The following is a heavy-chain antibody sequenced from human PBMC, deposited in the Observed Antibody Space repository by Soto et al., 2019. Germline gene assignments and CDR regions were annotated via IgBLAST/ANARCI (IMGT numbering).Heavy chain of an antibody. CDR3: ATVAYVYLWEYYFDF. Sequence: SLRLSCAVSGFRFSSYGLLWVRQAPAQGLEWVAFILHDGSNDSYADSVKGRYTISRDNSKNPEYLQMNSLRVEDTAGYYWATVAYVYLWEYYFDFWGQGTLVTVSS. CDR2: ILHDGSND. V-gene: IGHV3-30*05. J-gene: IGHJ4*02. D-gene: IGHD3-16*01. CDR1: GFRFSSYG.